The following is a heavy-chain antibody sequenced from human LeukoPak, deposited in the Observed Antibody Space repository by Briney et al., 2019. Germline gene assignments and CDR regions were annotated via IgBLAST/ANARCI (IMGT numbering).Heavy chain of an antibody. Sequence: GASVKVSCRASGGTLSSYAISWVRQAPGQGLEWMGGIIPIFGTANYAQKFQGRVTITADESTSTAYMELSSLRSEDTAVYYCASSIDVGAVAGTNWFDPWGQGTLVTVSS. CDR2: IIPIFGTA. J-gene: IGHJ5*02. V-gene: IGHV1-69*01. CDR3: ASSIDVGAVAGTNWFDP. D-gene: IGHD6-19*01. CDR1: GGTLSSYA.